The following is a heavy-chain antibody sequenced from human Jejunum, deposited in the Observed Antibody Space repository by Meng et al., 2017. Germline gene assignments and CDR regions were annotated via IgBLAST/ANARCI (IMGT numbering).Heavy chain of an antibody. CDR2: INTGNGNT. CDR1: GYTFTRYV. Sequence: ASVKVSCKASGYTFTRYVIHWVRQAPGQRLEWMGWINTGNGNTEDSQNFKGRVTFTRDTSASTAYMELSSLRSEDTAVYYCARSSSGPIYWGQGTLVTVSS. D-gene: IGHD3-22*01. V-gene: IGHV1-3*04. CDR3: ARSSSGPIY. J-gene: IGHJ4*02.